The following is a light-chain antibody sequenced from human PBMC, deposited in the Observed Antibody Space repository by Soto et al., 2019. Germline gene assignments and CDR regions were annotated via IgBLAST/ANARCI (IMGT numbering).Light chain of an antibody. Sequence: QSVLTQPASVSGSPGQSITISCTGTSSDVDTYNYVSWYQHYPGKAPKLMIYDVSNRPSGVSNRFSGSKSGNTASLTISGLQAEDEADYYCSSYTSSNTLGVFGGGTQLTVL. J-gene: IGLJ2*01. CDR2: DVS. CDR3: SSYTSSNTLGV. CDR1: SSDVDTYNY. V-gene: IGLV2-14*03.